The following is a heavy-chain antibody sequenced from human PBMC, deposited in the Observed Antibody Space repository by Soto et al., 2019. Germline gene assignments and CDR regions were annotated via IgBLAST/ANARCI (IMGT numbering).Heavy chain of an antibody. D-gene: IGHD5-18*01. V-gene: IGHV3-30*04. CDR2: ISYDGSDK. Sequence: SLRLSCAASGFPFRSYTIHWVHQAPGKGLEWVAAISYDGSDKLYVGSVKGRFTLSRDNSMNTVYLQMDSLRVEDTAVYYCAREANTAMVIDNWGQGTLVTVSS. J-gene: IGHJ4*02. CDR1: GFPFRSYT. CDR3: AREANTAMVIDN.